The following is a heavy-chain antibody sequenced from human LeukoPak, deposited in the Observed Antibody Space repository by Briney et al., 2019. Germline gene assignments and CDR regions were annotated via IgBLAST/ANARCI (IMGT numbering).Heavy chain of an antibody. Sequence: SETLSLTCTVSGGSISSTSYYWGWVRQPPGKGLEWIGTIYYNGNTFYNPSLKSRVTISVHTSKNQFSLILSSLTAADTAVYYCARHPSGWYGNWFDPWGQGTLVTVSS. J-gene: IGHJ5*02. CDR3: ARHPSGWYGNWFDP. CDR2: IYYNGNT. CDR1: GGSISSTSYY. V-gene: IGHV4-39*01. D-gene: IGHD6-19*01.